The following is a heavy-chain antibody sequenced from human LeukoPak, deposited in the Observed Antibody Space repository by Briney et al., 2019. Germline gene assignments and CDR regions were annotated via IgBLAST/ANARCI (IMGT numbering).Heavy chain of an antibody. V-gene: IGHV5-51*04. Sequence: GESLKISCKGSGYIFANYWIGWVRQMPGKGLEWMGIVCPGDSVTRYSPSFQGQVTISADRPITTAYLQWSSLKASDTAMYYCVRFAYGSDFFPGHYWGQGTRVTVSS. CDR2: VCPGDSVT. CDR3: VRFAYGSDFFPGHY. CDR1: GYIFANYW. J-gene: IGHJ4*02. D-gene: IGHD6-19*01.